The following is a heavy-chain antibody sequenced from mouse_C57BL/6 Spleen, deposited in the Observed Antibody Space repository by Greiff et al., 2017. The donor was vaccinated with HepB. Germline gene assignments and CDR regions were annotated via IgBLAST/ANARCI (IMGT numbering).Heavy chain of an antibody. CDR3: ARDGLYFDY. J-gene: IGHJ2*01. D-gene: IGHD3-1*01. CDR2: INPSSGYT. Sequence: QVHVKQSGAELARPGASVKMSCKASGYTFTSYTMHWVKQRPGQGLEWIGYINPSSGYTKYNQKFKDKATLTADKSSSTAYMQLSSLTSEDSAVYYCARDGLYFDYWGQGTTLTVSS. V-gene: IGHV1-4*01. CDR1: GYTFTSYT.